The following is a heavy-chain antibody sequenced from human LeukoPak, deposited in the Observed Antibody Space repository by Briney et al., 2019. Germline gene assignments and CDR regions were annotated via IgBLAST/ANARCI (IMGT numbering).Heavy chain of an antibody. Sequence: GGSLRLSCVTSGFTFRHYYMTWIRQAPGKGLEWVSYISGTGNNKYYADSVKGRFTISRDNAQNSLYLQMSSLRAEDTAMYYCAKDYSESGYFFDFWGQGSLVAVSS. V-gene: IGHV3-11*01. CDR3: AKDYSESGYFFDF. CDR2: ISGTGNNK. J-gene: IGHJ4*02. D-gene: IGHD1-26*01. CDR1: GFTFRHYY.